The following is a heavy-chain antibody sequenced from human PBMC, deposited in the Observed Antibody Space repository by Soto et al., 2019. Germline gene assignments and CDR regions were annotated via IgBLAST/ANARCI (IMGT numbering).Heavy chain of an antibody. CDR1: GGSISSGDHY. Sequence: QVQLQESGPGLVKPSQTLSLTCTVSGGSISSGDHYWSWIRQPPGKGLEWIGYIYYSGSTYYNPSLKSRVTISVDTSKNQFSLKLSSVTAADTAVYYCASAPYDYVWGSYRSDAFDIWGQGTMVTVSS. CDR3: ASAPYDYVWGSYRSDAFDI. V-gene: IGHV4-30-4*01. CDR2: IYYSGST. J-gene: IGHJ3*02. D-gene: IGHD3-16*02.